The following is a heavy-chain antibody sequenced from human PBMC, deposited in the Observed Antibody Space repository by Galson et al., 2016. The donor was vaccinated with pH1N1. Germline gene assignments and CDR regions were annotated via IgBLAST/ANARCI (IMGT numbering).Heavy chain of an antibody. J-gene: IGHJ4*02. CDR3: ARRKPNFDPHVIDF. V-gene: IGHV4-34*01. D-gene: IGHD3-9*01. CDR2: IHPGGST. CDR1: GGSLSSTY. Sequence: SETLSLTCAVYGGSLSSTYWSWIRQSPGKGLEWIGEIHPGGSTNYNPSLKSRVTLFADPSRNQFSLNLSSLTAADTALYFCARRKPNFDPHVIDFWGQGALVSVSS.